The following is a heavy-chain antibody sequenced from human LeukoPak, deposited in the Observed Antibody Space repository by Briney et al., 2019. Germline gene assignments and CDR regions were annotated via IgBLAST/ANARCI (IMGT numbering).Heavy chain of an antibody. CDR3: ARAGSYSGSFAD. CDR1: GGTFSSYA. V-gene: IGHV1-46*01. D-gene: IGHD1-26*01. J-gene: IGHJ4*02. Sequence: ASVKVSCKAPGGTFSSYAISWVRQAPGQGLEWMGIINPSGGSTSYAQKFQGRVTMTRDTSTSTVYMELSSLRSEDTAVYYCARAGSYSGSFADWGQGTLVTVSS. CDR2: INPSGGST.